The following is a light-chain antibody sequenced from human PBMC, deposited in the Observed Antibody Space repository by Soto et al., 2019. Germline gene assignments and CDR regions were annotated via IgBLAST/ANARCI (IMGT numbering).Light chain of an antibody. J-gene: IGLJ2*01. Sequence: QSALTQPASVSGSPGQSITISCTGTSSDVGSYNLVSWFQQHPGKAPKLMIYEGSKRPSGVSYRFSASKSGNTASLTISGLQAEDEADYYCCSYAVTNILVVGGGTKLTVL. CDR3: CSYAVTNILV. CDR1: SSDVGSYNL. V-gene: IGLV2-23*01. CDR2: EGS.